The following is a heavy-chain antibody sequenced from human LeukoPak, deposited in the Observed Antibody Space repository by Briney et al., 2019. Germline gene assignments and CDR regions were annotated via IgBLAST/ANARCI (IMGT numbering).Heavy chain of an antibody. CDR2: INPNSGGT. CDR1: GYTFTGYY. J-gene: IGHJ4*02. D-gene: IGHD2-15*01. Sequence: GASVKVSCKASGYTFTGYYMHWVRQAPGQGLEWMGWINPNSGGTNYAQKFQGRVTMTRDTSISTAYMELSRLRSDDTAVYYCARAVVLQDHAFDYWGQGTLVTVSS. V-gene: IGHV1-2*02. CDR3: ARAVVLQDHAFDY.